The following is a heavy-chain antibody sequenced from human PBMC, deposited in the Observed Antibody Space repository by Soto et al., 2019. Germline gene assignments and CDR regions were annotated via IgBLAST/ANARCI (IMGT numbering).Heavy chain of an antibody. CDR1: GGSISSGGYS. V-gene: IGHV4-30-2*01. J-gene: IGHJ4*02. D-gene: IGHD2-15*01. CDR2: IYHSGST. CDR3: ARGQVVAAQH. Sequence: QLQLQASGSGLVKPSQTLSLPCAVSGGSISSGGYSWSWIRQPPGKGLEWIGYIYHSGSTYYNPSLKSRVTISVDRSKNQFALKLSSVTAADTAVYYCARGQVVAAQHWGQGTLVTVS.